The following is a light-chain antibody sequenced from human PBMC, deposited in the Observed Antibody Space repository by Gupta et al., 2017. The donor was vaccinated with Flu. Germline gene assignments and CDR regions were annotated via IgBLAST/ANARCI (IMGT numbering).Light chain of an antibody. CDR3: QSYDSSLNAYV. Sequence: QSALAQPPSVSGTPGPRVTISCTGSSSNFGPGYEAQWYQHLPGAATNLLIYGNSDQPSGVPDRFSFSKSGIAASLAITGLQPDDEADYYCQSYDSSLNAYVFGSGTRVTVL. CDR1: SSNFGPGYE. CDR2: GNS. V-gene: IGLV1-40*01. J-gene: IGLJ1*01.